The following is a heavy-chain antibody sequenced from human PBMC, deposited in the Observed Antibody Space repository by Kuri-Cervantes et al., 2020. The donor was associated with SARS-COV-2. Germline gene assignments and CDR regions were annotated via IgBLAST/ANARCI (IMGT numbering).Heavy chain of an antibody. Sequence: GGSLRLSCAASGFTVSSNYMSWVRQAPGKGLEWVSVIYSGGSTYYADSVKGRFTISRDNSKNTLYLQMNSLRAEDTAVYYCATLEVAAVPFDYWGQGTLVTVSS. V-gene: IGHV3-53*05. D-gene: IGHD6-13*01. CDR3: ATLEVAAVPFDY. J-gene: IGHJ4*02. CDR2: IYSGGST. CDR1: GFTVSSNY.